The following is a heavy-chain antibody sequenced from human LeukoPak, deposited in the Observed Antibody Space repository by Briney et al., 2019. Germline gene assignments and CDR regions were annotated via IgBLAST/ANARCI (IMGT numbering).Heavy chain of an antibody. CDR1: GGSISSSNYY. Sequence: KPSETLSLTCTVSGGSISSSNYYWGWIRQPPGKGLEWIGRINYSGSTYYNPALKSRITISVDTSKNQFSLKLSSVTAADTAVYFCARDLWSTAAGIFDFWGQGALVTVSS. CDR2: INYSGST. D-gene: IGHD6-25*01. V-gene: IGHV4-39*07. J-gene: IGHJ4*02. CDR3: ARDLWSTAAGIFDF.